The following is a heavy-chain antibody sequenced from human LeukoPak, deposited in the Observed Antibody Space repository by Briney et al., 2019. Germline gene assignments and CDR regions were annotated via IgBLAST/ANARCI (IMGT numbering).Heavy chain of an antibody. Sequence: GASVKVSCKASGYTFTSYGISWVRQAPGQGLEWMGWISAYNGNTNYAQKLQGRVTMTTDTSTSTAYMEPRSLRSDDTAVYYCEREAGIDYYGSGSRGWFDPWGQGTLVTVSS. D-gene: IGHD3-10*01. V-gene: IGHV1-18*01. CDR3: EREAGIDYYGSGSRGWFDP. CDR1: GYTFTSYG. J-gene: IGHJ5*02. CDR2: ISAYNGNT.